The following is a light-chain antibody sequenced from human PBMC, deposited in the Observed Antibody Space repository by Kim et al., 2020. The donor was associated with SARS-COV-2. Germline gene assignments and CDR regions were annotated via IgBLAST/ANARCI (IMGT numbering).Light chain of an antibody. CDR3: QQYGSSPRT. CDR1: QSVSSSY. Sequence: LAPGERATLSCRASQSVSSSYLDWCQQKPGQAPRLLIHCASSRATGIPDRFSGSGSGTDFSLTISRLEPEDFAVYYCQQYGSSPRTFGQGTKLEIK. CDR2: CAS. J-gene: IGKJ2*01. V-gene: IGKV3-20*01.